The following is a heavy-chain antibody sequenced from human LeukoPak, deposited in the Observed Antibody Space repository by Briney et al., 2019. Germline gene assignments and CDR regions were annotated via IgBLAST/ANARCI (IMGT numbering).Heavy chain of an antibody. D-gene: IGHD7-27*01. J-gene: IGHJ4*02. CDR1: GYTFTTHD. V-gene: IGHV1-8*01. Sequence: ASVKVSCKASGYTFTTHDINWVRQATGQGLEWLGWMSPNSGDTGYAQKFQGRVTMTSDSSISTAYMELSSLRSEDTAIYYCVRTPPNWGFDYWGQGTLVTVSS. CDR2: MSPNSGDT. CDR3: VRTPPNWGFDY.